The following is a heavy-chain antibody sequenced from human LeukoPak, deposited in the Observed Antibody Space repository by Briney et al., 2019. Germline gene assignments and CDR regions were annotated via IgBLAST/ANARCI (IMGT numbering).Heavy chain of an antibody. CDR1: GGTFSSYG. CDR3: ARRDSSGYFYY. V-gene: IGHV1-69*05. J-gene: IGHJ4*02. Sequence: GASVKVSCKASGGTFSSYGISWVRQAPGQGLEWMGGIMPIFGTANYAQKFQGRVTITTDKSTSTAYMEMSSLRSEDTAVYYCARRDSSGYFYYWGQGTLVTVSS. D-gene: IGHD3-22*01. CDR2: IMPIFGTA.